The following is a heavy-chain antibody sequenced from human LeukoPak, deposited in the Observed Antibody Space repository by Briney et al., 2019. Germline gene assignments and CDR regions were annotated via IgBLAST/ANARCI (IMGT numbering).Heavy chain of an antibody. V-gene: IGHV3-23*01. D-gene: IGHD3-9*01. Sequence: AGGSLRLSCAASGFTFSSYAMSWVRQAPGKGLEWVSAISGSGGSTYYADSVKGRFTISRDNSKNTLYLQMNSLRAEDTAVYYCAKASQYDILTGYYTLGGYLDYWGQGTLVTVSS. J-gene: IGHJ4*02. CDR3: AKASQYDILTGYYTLGGYLDY. CDR2: ISGSGGST. CDR1: GFTFSSYA.